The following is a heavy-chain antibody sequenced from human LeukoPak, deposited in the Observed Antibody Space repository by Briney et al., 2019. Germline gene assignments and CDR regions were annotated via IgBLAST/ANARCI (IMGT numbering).Heavy chain of an antibody. CDR1: GFTFSSYG. Sequence: GGSLRLSCAASGFTFSSYGMHWVRQAPGKGLEWVAVISYDGSNKYYADSVKGRFTISRDNPKNTLYLQMNNLRAGDTAVYFCAKRGVVIRVILVGFHKEAYYFDSWGQGALVTVSS. CDR2: ISYDGSNK. J-gene: IGHJ4*02. D-gene: IGHD3-22*01. V-gene: IGHV3-30*18. CDR3: AKRGVVIRVILVGFHKEAYYFDS.